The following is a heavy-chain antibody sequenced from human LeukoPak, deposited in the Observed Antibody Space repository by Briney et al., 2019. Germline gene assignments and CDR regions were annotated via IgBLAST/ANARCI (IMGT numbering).Heavy chain of an antibody. CDR2: ISYDGSSE. CDR3: AKELYNYGDYGAEGLDV. V-gene: IGHV3-30*18. J-gene: IGHJ6*02. D-gene: IGHD4-17*01. Sequence: GGSLRLSCAVSGFTFGNYGMHWVRQAPGEGLEWVALISYDGSSEYYAGSVKGRFTISRDNSKITVYLQMNSLKAEETAVYYCAKELYNYGDYGAEGLDVGGQGTTVTVS. CDR1: GFTFGNYG.